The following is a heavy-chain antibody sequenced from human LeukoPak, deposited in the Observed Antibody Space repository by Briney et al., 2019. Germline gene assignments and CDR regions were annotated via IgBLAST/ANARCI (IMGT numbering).Heavy chain of an antibody. CDR3: ARDTTSPLRFFDY. CDR2: ISSSSSYI. V-gene: IGHV3-21*01. D-gene: IGHD1-1*01. Sequence: GGSLRLSCAASGFTFSSYSMNWVRQAPGKGLEWVSSISSSSSYIYYADSVKGRFTISRDNAKTSLYLQMNSLRAEDTAVYYCARDTTSPLRFFDYWGQGTLVTVSS. CDR1: GFTFSSYS. J-gene: IGHJ4*02.